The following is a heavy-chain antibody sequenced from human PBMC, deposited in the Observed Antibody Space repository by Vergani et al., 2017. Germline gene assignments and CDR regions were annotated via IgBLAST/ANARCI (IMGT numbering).Heavy chain of an antibody. CDR3: ARVPHCSSTSCYGSDAFDI. Sequence: EVQLVESGGGLVQPGGSLRLSCAASGFTFSSYEMNWVRQAPGKGLEWVSYISSSGSTIYYADSVKGRFTISRDNAKNSLYLQMNSLRAEDTAVDYCARVPHCSSTSCYGSDAFDIWGQGTMVTVSS. D-gene: IGHD2-2*01. J-gene: IGHJ3*02. CDR2: ISSSGSTI. CDR1: GFTFSSYE. V-gene: IGHV3-48*03.